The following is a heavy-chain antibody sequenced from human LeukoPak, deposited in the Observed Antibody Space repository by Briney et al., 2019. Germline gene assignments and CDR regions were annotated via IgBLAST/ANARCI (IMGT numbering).Heavy chain of an antibody. CDR3: ARHTSGTYGGYFDY. J-gene: IGHJ4*02. CDR1: GGSISSYY. CDR2: ISYSGST. Sequence: PSETLSLTCTVSGGSISSYYWSWIRQPPGKGLEWIGYISYSGSTNYNPSLKSRVTISVDTSKNQFSLKLSSVTAADTAVYYCARHTSGTYGGYFDYWGQGTLVTVSS. D-gene: IGHD1-26*01. V-gene: IGHV4-59*08.